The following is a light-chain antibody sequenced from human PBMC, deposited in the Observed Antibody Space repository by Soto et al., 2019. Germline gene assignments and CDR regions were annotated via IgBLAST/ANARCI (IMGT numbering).Light chain of an antibody. Sequence: QSVLTQPASVSGSPGQSVTISCTGPRSDIGDSNFISWYQQSPGKAPRLLIYEVNNRPSGVSRRFPGSKAGNTASLTISGLLEDDEADYFCASFRSGTILVFGSGTKVTVL. CDR1: RSDIGDSNF. V-gene: IGLV2-14*01. J-gene: IGLJ1*01. CDR3: ASFRSGTILV. CDR2: EVN.